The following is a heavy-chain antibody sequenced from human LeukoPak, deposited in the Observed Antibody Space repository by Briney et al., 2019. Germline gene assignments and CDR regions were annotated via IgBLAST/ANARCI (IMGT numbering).Heavy chain of an antibody. Sequence: SETLSLTCTVSGGSISSYYWSWIRQPPGKGLEWIGEINHSGSTNYNPSLKSRVTISVDTSKNQFSLKLSSVTAADTAVYYCARGKRHYYGSGSYGGWFDPWGQGTLVTVSS. CDR1: GGSISSYY. V-gene: IGHV4-34*01. J-gene: IGHJ5*02. D-gene: IGHD3-10*01. CDR2: INHSGST. CDR3: ARGKRHYYGSGSYGGWFDP.